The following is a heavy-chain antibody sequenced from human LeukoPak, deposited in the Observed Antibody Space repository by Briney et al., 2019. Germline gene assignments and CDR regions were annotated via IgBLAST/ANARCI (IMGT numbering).Heavy chain of an antibody. V-gene: IGHV4-34*01. CDR1: GGSFSGYY. Sequence: SGTLSLTCAVYGGSFSGYYWSWIRQPPGKGLEWIGEINHSGSTDYNPSLKSRVTISVDTSKNQFSLKLSSVTAADTAMYYCAAKRSNWNVRLNAFDIWGQGTMVTVSS. CDR3: AAKRSNWNVRLNAFDI. CDR2: INHSGST. J-gene: IGHJ3*02. D-gene: IGHD1-20*01.